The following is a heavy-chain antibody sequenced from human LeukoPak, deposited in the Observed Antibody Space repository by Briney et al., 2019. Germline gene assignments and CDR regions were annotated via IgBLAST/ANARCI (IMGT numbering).Heavy chain of an antibody. CDR2: IYSSGNT. J-gene: IGHJ4*02. D-gene: IGHD3-10*01. Sequence: ASETLSLTCTVSGGSISSFYWSWIRQPAGKGLEWIGRIYSSGNTNYNPSLKSRVTMSVDTSKNQFSLKLSSVTAADTAMYYCAGQFAPMALYHFDYWGRGSLVTVSS. CDR3: AGQFAPMALYHFDY. V-gene: IGHV4-4*07. CDR1: GGSISSFY.